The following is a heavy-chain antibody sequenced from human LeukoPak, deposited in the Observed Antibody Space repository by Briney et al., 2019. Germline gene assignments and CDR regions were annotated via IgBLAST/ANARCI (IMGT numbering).Heavy chain of an antibody. CDR2: ISSTGGRT. J-gene: IGHJ4*02. CDR1: GFTFSTYA. Sequence: GGSLRLSCAASGFTFSTYAMSWVRQAPGKGLEWVSAISSTGGRTYYADSVKGRFTISRDNSRNTVYLQMNSLRAEDTAVYYCAKESPYGDNRLYYFDYWGQGTLVTVSS. V-gene: IGHV3-23*01. CDR3: AKESPYGDNRLYYFDY. D-gene: IGHD4-17*01.